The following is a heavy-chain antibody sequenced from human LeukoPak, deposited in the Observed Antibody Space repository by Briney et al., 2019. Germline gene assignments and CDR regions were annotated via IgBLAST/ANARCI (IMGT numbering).Heavy chain of an antibody. CDR3: AIVQQEIRFPGYFQH. CDR2: ISSSSSTI. Sequence: PGGSLRVCCAASGFTFSTYRINCLRQAPGKGLEWVSYISSSSSTIYYADSVKGRFTISRDNARNSLYLQMNSLRDEDTAVYYCAIVQQEIRFPGYFQHWGQGTLVTVSS. V-gene: IGHV3-48*02. CDR1: GFTFSTYR. J-gene: IGHJ1*01. D-gene: IGHD3-16*01.